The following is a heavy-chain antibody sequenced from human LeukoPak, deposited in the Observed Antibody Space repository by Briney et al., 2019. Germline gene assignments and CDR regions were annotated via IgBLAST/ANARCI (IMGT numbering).Heavy chain of an antibody. CDR1: GGTFISYA. J-gene: IGHJ6*02. D-gene: IGHD2-2*01. CDR3: ARDRRGYCSSTSCYQMDV. V-gene: IGHV1-69*13. Sequence: GASVKVSCKASGGTFISYAISWVRQAPGQGLEWMGGIIPIFGTANYAQKFQGRVTITADESTSTAYMELSSLRSEDTAVYYCARDRRGYCSSTSCYQMDVWGQGTTVTVSS. CDR2: IIPIFGTA.